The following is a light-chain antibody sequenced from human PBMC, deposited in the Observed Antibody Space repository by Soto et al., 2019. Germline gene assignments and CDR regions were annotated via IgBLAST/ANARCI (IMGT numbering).Light chain of an antibody. Sequence: DIPMTQSPSTLPASVGGRVTITCRASQSISSRLAWYQQRPGKAPKYLIYDASTLESGAPSRFSGSGSGTEFTLSISSLQPDDFATYYCQQYNIYPWTFGQGTKVDIK. CDR3: QQYNIYPWT. V-gene: IGKV1-5*01. CDR1: QSISSR. CDR2: DAS. J-gene: IGKJ1*01.